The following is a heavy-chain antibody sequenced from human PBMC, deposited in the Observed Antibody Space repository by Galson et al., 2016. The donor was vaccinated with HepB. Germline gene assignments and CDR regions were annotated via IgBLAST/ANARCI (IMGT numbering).Heavy chain of an antibody. J-gene: IGHJ4*02. CDR3: ARSLSGFSYGKIDY. CDR1: GVTFNSHS. Sequence: SLRLSCAASGVTFNSHSMNWVRQAPGKGLEWVSSITTGGNYKYYADSVKGRFTISRDSAKPSLYLQMNSLRAEDTAVYYCARSLSGFSYGKIDYWGQGTLVIVSS. D-gene: IGHD5-18*01. V-gene: IGHV3-21*01. CDR2: ITTGGNYK.